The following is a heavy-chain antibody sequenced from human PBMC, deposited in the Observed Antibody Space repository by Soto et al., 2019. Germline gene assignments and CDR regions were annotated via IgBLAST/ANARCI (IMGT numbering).Heavy chain of an antibody. D-gene: IGHD2-21*02. CDR3: AKDSTVVVTAIGSWYFDL. CDR2: ISYGGSNK. V-gene: IGHV3-30*18. CDR1: GFSFSSDG. J-gene: IGHJ2*01. Sequence: QVQLVESGGGVVQPGRSLRLSCAASGFSFSSDGMHWVRQAPGKGLEWVAVISYGGSNKYYADTVKGRFTISRDNSKNTLYLQMNSLRAEDTAVYYCAKDSTVVVTAIGSWYFDLWGRGTLVTVSS.